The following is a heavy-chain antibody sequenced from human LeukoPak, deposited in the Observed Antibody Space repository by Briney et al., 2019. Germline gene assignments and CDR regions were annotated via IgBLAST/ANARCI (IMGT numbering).Heavy chain of an antibody. V-gene: IGHV5-51*01. CDR1: GYTFTNYW. CDR2: TYPGDSDI. J-gene: IGHJ3*02. Sequence: GESLKISCQGSGYTFTNYWIGWVRQMPGIGLEWMGITYPGDSDIIYSPSFQGQVTISADKSISTAFLQWSSLKASDTAMYYCARQGGWGGGYTDLDAFDIWGQGTMVTVSS. D-gene: IGHD5-12*01. CDR3: ARQGGWGGGYTDLDAFDI.